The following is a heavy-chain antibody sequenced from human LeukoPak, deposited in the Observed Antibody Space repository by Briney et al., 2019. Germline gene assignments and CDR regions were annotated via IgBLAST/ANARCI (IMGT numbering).Heavy chain of an antibody. J-gene: IGHJ4*02. D-gene: IGHD6-19*01. CDR3: AKEQNSGWRDFDY. CDR1: GFTFSTYG. Sequence: GGSLRLSCAASGFTFSTYGMHWVRQAPGRGLEWVAFISYDGSEKYYPDSVKGRFTISRDNSRNTVFLQMNSLRAEDTAVYYCAKEQNSGWRDFDYWGQGTLVTVSS. V-gene: IGHV3-30*18. CDR2: ISYDGSEK.